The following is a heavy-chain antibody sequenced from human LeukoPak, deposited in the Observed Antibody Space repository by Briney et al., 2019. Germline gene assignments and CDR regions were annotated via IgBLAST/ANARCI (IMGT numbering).Heavy chain of an antibody. Sequence: PGGSLRLSCAASGFTFSSYEMNWVRQAPGKGLEWVSYISSSGSTIYYADSVKGRFTISRDNAKSSLFLQMDSLRAEDTAVYYCATSKDTAGGPYWGRGTLVTVSS. V-gene: IGHV3-48*03. CDR2: ISSSGSTI. CDR1: GFTFSSYE. CDR3: ATSKDTAGGPY. J-gene: IGHJ4*02. D-gene: IGHD5-18*01.